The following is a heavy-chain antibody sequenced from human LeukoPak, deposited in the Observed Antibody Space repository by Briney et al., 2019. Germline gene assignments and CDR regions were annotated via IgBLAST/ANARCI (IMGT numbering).Heavy chain of an antibody. CDR3: AKAPGARVPAASYNWFDP. D-gene: IGHD2-2*01. CDR2: ISARGGST. CDR1: GITLSNYG. Sequence: GGSLRLSCVVSGITLSNYGMSWVRQAPGEGLEWVSGISARGGSTNYAASVTGRFINSRDTSKNTVYLQINSLNAEDTAVYYCAKAPGARVPAASYNWFDPWGQGTLVTVSS. J-gene: IGHJ5*02. V-gene: IGHV3-23*01.